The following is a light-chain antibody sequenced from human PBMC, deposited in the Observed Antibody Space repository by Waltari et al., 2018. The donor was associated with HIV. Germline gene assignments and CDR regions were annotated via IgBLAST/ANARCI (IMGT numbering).Light chain of an antibody. CDR1: SSNIGSNT. J-gene: IGLJ1*01. V-gene: IGLV1-44*01. CDR3: ASWDDSLNGLYV. CDR2: SNS. Sequence: QSVLTQPPSASATPGQRVTISCSGNSSNIGSNTVNWYLQLPGTAPKLLIYSNSQRPSGVPARFSGSKSGTSASLAISGLQSEDEAHYYCASWDDSLNGLYVFGPGTKLTVL.